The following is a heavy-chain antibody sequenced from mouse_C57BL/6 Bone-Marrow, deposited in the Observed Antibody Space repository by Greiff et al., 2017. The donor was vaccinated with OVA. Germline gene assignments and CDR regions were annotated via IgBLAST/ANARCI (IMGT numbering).Heavy chain of an antibody. D-gene: IGHD2-4*01. CDR3: ARPCLYDYDWFAY. CDR1: GYSFTDYN. CDR2: INPNYGTT. J-gene: IGHJ3*01. V-gene: IGHV1-39*01. Sequence: VQLKESGPELVKPGASVKISCKASGYSFTDYNMNWVKQSNGKSLEWIGVINPNYGTTSYNQKFKGKATLTVDQSSSTAYMQLNSLTSEDSAVYYCARPCLYDYDWFAYWGQGTLVTVSA.